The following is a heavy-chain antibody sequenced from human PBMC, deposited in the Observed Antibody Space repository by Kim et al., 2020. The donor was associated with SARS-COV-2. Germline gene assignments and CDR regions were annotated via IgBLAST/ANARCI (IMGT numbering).Heavy chain of an antibody. D-gene: IGHD3-10*01. V-gene: IGHV4-39*01. Sequence: SLKSRVTISGDTSKNQFSLKLSSVTAADTAVYYCASESITMVRGVSDAFDIWGQGTMVTVSS. J-gene: IGHJ3*02. CDR3: ASESITMVRGVSDAFDI.